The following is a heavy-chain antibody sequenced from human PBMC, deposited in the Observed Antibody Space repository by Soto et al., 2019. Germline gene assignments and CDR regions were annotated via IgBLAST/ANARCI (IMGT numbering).Heavy chain of an antibody. J-gene: IGHJ4*02. V-gene: IGHV1-18*01. D-gene: IGHD6-19*01. Sequence: QVQLVQSGAEVKKPGASVKVSCKTSGYPFTRYGINWVRQAPGQGPEWMGWISAYNDKTIYTQKFQGRVTMTTDTSTSTAYMELRSLRSDDTAVYYCARDRLIAVTGLLRNWGQGTLVTVSS. CDR3: ARDRLIAVTGLLRN. CDR2: ISAYNDKT. CDR1: GYPFTRYG.